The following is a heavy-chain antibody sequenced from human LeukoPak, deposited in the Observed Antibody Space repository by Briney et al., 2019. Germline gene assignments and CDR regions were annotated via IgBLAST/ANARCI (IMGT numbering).Heavy chain of an antibody. V-gene: IGHV3-23*01. CDR2: ISGSGGST. J-gene: IGHJ4*02. CDR3: AKVDYGDTGYFDY. CDR1: GFTFSSYA. D-gene: IGHD4-17*01. Sequence: PSGGSLRLSCAASGFTFSSYAMSWVRQAPGKGLEWVSAISGSGGSTYYADSVKGRFTISRDNSKNTLYLQMNSLRAEDTAVYYCAKVDYGDTGYFDYWGQGTLVTVSS.